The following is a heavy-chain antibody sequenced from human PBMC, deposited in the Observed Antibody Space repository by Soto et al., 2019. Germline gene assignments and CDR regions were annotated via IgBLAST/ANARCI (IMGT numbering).Heavy chain of an antibody. V-gene: IGHV4-39*01. CDR1: GGSISSSSYY. D-gene: IGHD3-3*02. J-gene: IGHJ5*02. CDR3: ASPKIAFYNWFDP. Sequence: SETLSLTCAVYGGSISSSSYYWGWIRQPPGKGLEWIGSIYYSGSTYYNPSLKSRVTISVDTSKNQFSLKLSSVTAADTAVYYCASPKIAFYNWFDPWGQGTLVTVSS. CDR2: IYYSGST.